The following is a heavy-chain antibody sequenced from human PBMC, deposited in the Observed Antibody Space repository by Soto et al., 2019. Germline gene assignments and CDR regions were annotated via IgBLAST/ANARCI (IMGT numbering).Heavy chain of an antibody. V-gene: IGHV1-8*01. CDR2: MNPNTGNT. J-gene: IGHJ5*02. CDR1: GYTFTSSD. Sequence: QVQLVQSGAEVKKPGASVRVSCKASGYTFTSSDVYWVRQATGQGLELMGWMNPNTGNTGCAQKFQGRVTMTRNTSISTAYMELSSLRSEDTAVYYCARGRNHCSGGSCYYDWFDPWGQGTPVTVSS. CDR3: ARGRNHCSGGSCYYDWFDP. D-gene: IGHD2-15*01.